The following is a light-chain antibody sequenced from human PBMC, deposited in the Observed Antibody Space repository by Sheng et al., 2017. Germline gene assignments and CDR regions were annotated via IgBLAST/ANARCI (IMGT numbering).Light chain of an antibody. J-gene: IGKJ2*01. Sequence: DIQMTQSPSTLSASVGDRVTITCRASQSISTSLAWFQQKPGKAPRLLIYLASSLASGVPARFSGSGSGTEFTLTISSLQPDDSATYYCLQYSTYGSFGQGTKLEIK. CDR3: LQYSTYGS. V-gene: IGKV1-5*03. CDR1: QSISTS. CDR2: LAS.